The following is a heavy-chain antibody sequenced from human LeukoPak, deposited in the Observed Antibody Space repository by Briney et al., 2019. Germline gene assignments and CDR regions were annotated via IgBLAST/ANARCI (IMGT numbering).Heavy chain of an antibody. V-gene: IGHV3-23*01. CDR1: GFIFSGYA. Sequence: GGSLRLSCAASGFIFSGYAMSWVRQAPGKGLEWVSGISGGGGSTYYADSVKGRFAISRDNSKNRLFLQMNSLRAEDTALYYCAKAGSGYSYFDHWGQGTLVTVSS. CDR2: ISGGGGST. D-gene: IGHD3-22*01. J-gene: IGHJ4*02. CDR3: AKAGSGYSYFDH.